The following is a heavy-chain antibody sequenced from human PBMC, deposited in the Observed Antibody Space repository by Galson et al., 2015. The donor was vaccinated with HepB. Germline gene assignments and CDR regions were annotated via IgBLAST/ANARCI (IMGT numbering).Heavy chain of an antibody. CDR1: GFTLSGYW. V-gene: IGHV3-64D*09. Sequence: SLRLSCAASGFTLSGYWMHWVRQAPGKGLEYVSAISSNGGSTYYADSVKGRFTISRDNSKNTLYLQMSSLRAEGTAVYYCAYYYDSSGYFYGMDVWGQGTTVTVSS. J-gene: IGHJ6*02. D-gene: IGHD3-22*01. CDR2: ISSNGGST. CDR3: AYYYDSSGYFYGMDV.